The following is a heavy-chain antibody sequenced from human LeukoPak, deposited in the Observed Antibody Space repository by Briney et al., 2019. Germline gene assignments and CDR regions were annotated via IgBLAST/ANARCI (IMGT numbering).Heavy chain of an antibody. V-gene: IGHV3-48*04. D-gene: IGHD6-6*01. J-gene: IGHJ4*02. CDR1: GFTFSNYG. CDR2: ISSGRPTT. Sequence: PGGSLRLSCVSSGFTFSNYGMNWVRQAPGSGLQWVSYISSGRPTTNYAASVRGLFTVSRDNAKSSLYEQMNNLRVEDMGVYYCARGGTARPAYWGQGTLVTVSS. CDR3: ARGGTARPAY.